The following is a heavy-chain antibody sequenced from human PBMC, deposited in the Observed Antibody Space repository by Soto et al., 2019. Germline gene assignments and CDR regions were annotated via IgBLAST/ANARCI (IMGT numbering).Heavy chain of an antibody. Sequence: SETLSLTCAVSGYSISSGYYWGWIRQPPGKGLEWIGSIYYSGRTYNNPSPRSRVSMSIDTSKDQFSLKLKSATAADTALYFCARQRTSVVTQAYFDVWGPGSLVTVSS. D-gene: IGHD2-21*02. J-gene: IGHJ4*02. CDR3: ARQRTSVVTQAYFDV. CDR1: GYSISSGYY. CDR2: IYYSGRT. V-gene: IGHV4-38-2*01.